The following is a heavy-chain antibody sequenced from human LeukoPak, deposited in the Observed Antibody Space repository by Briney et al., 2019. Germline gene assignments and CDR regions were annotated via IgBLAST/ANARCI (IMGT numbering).Heavy chain of an antibody. D-gene: IGHD5-12*01. CDR1: GFTFSNYL. Sequence: GGSLRLSCAASGFTFSNYLMNWVRQAAGKGLEWVSSISGSGDITYYAHSVKGRFTMSRDNSKTTLYLQMNSLRAEDTAVYYCAQGDSGYENYYYYYYMGVWGKGSTVTVSS. V-gene: IGHV3-23*01. J-gene: IGHJ6*03. CDR3: AQGDSGYENYYYYYYMGV. CDR2: ISGSGDIT.